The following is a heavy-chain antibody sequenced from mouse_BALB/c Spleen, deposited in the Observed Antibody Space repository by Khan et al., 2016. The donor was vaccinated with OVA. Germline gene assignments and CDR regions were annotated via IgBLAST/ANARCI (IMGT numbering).Heavy chain of an antibody. CDR1: GFSLTSYA. V-gene: IGHV2-6-2*01. J-gene: IGHJ4*01. CDR3: ARHQIPLSMDS. CDR2: IWSDGST. Sequence: QVQLQQSGPDLVAPSQSLSITCTVSGFSLTSYAIHWVRQPPGKGLEWLVVIWSDGSTTYNSALKSRLSISKDNSKSQVFLKINSLQTDDTAIYYCARHQIPLSMDSGGQRTSVTVSS.